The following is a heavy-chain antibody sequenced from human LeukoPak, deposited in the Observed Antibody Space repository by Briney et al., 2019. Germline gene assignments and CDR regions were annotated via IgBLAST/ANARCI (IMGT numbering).Heavy chain of an antibody. CDR1: GSTFSSYA. Sequence: GPSLKVPWKASGSTFSSYAISWVRQAPGQRLEWMGRIIPIFGIANYAQKFQGKVTITADKFTSTAYMELSSLRSEDTAVYYCARWGEDYYDSSGYYHDWGQGTLGTVSS. CDR3: ARWGEDYYDSSGYYHD. V-gene: IGHV1-69*04. J-gene: IGHJ4*02. D-gene: IGHD3-22*01. CDR2: IIPIFGIA.